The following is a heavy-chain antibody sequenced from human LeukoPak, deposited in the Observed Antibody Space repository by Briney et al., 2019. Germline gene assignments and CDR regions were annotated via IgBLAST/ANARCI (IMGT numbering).Heavy chain of an antibody. CDR3: VRDMIAAAGAGG. D-gene: IGHD6-13*01. Sequence: ASVKVSYKASGYTFTSYDINWVRQATGQGLEWMGWINPNSGGTDYAQKFQGRVTMTRVTSISTAYLEVTRLTSDDTAVYFCVRDMIAAAGAGGWGQGTLVTVSS. J-gene: IGHJ4*02. CDR2: INPNSGGT. V-gene: IGHV1-2*02. CDR1: GYTFTSYD.